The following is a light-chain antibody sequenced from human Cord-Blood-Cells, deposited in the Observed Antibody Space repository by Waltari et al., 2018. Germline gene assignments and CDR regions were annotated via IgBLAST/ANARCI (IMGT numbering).Light chain of an antibody. CDR2: EGS. J-gene: IGLJ3*02. CDR1: RSDAGTYAL. Sequence: SALPHPASVSGSPGPSITISCTGTRSDAGTYALVAWYQQHPGKAPKLTIYEGSRRPSGVSNRFSGSKSDNTASLTISGLQAEDEADYYCCSYAGSSTWVFGGGTKLTVL. CDR3: CSYAGSSTWV. V-gene: IGLV2-23*01.